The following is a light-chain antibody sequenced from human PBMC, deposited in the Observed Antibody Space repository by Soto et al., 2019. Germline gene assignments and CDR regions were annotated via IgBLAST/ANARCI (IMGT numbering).Light chain of an antibody. V-gene: IGKV3-20*01. J-gene: IGKJ1*01. Sequence: EIVLTQSPGTLSLSALARGGLXWRASQSVSNNYLAWYQQKPGQAPRLLIYGASNRTTGIPDRFSGSGSGTDFTLTISRLEPEDFAVYYCQQYGSSGTFGQGTKVDIK. CDR3: QQYGSSGT. CDR2: GAS. CDR1: QSVSNNY.